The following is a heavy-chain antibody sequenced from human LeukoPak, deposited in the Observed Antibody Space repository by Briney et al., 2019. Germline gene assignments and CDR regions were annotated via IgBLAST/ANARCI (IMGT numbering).Heavy chain of an antibody. Sequence: ASVKASCKASGYTFTSYAMHWVRQAPGQRLEWMGWISAYNGNTNYAQKLQGRVTMTTDTSTSTAYMELRSLRSDDTAVYYCARANRLYYDSNAYWGQGTLVTVSS. J-gene: IGHJ4*02. CDR2: ISAYNGNT. CDR3: ARANRLYYDSNAY. CDR1: GYTFTSYA. V-gene: IGHV1-18*01. D-gene: IGHD3-22*01.